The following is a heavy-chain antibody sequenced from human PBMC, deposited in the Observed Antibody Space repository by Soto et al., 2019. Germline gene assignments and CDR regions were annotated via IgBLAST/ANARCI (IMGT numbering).Heavy chain of an antibody. J-gene: IGHJ5*02. D-gene: IGHD6-6*01. CDR3: ARRARDGNWFDP. V-gene: IGHV4-39*01. CDR2: IYYSGST. CDR1: GGSISSTSYY. Sequence: SETLSLTCTVSGGSISSTSYYWGWIRQPPGKGLEWIGSIYYSGSTYYNPSLKSRVTISVDTSKNQFSLKLSSVTAADTAVYYCARRARDGNWFDPWGQGTLVTVSS.